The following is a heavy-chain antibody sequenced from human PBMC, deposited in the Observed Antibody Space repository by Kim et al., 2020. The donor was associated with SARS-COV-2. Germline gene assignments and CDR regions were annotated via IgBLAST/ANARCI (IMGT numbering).Heavy chain of an antibody. Sequence: SETLSLTCTVSGGSISSGGYYWSWIRQHPGKGLEWIGYIYYSGSTYYNPSLKSRVTISVDTSKNQFSLKLSSVTAADTAVYYCAANLNWGFPSAYYKDYWGQGTLVTVSS. J-gene: IGHJ4*02. CDR2: IYYSGST. V-gene: IGHV4-31*03. CDR3: AANLNWGFPSAYYKDY. CDR1: GGSISSGGYY. D-gene: IGHD3-22*01.